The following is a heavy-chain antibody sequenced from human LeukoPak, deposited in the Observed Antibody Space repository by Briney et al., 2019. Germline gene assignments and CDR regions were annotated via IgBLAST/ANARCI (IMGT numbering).Heavy chain of an antibody. V-gene: IGHV4-34*01. J-gene: IGHJ4*02. CDR2: INHSGST. CDR1: GFTFSSYA. CDR3: ARAHYGSGKNVPFDY. D-gene: IGHD3-10*01. Sequence: GSLRLSCAASGFTFSSYAMSWVRQAPGKGLEWIGEINHSGSTNYNPSLKSRVTISVDTSKNQFSLKLSSVTAADTAVYYCARAHYGSGKNVPFDYWGQGTLVTVSS.